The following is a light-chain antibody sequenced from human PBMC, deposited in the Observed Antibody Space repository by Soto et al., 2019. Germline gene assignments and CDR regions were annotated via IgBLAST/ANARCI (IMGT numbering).Light chain of an antibody. CDR1: QSVSSN. CDR3: QQYNNWPRT. Sequence: EIVMTQSPRTLSVSPGERATLSCRASQSVSSNLAWYQQKPGQAPRLLIYGASTRATGIPARFSGSRSGTEFTLTISSLQSEDFAVYYCQQYNNWPRTFGQGTKVEIK. J-gene: IGKJ1*01. V-gene: IGKV3-15*01. CDR2: GAS.